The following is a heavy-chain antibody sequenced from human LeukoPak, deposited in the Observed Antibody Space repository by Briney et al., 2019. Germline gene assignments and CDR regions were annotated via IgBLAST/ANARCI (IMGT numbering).Heavy chain of an antibody. Sequence: GGSLRLSCAASGFTFSSYWMHWVRQVPGKGLEWLSRINSDGSSTSYADSVKGRFTISRDNAKNTLYLQMNSLRAEDTAVYYCARTKYYYDSSGYYYFDYWGQGTLVTVFS. V-gene: IGHV3-74*01. J-gene: IGHJ4*02. CDR2: INSDGSST. D-gene: IGHD3-22*01. CDR1: GFTFSSYW. CDR3: ARTKYYYDSSGYYYFDY.